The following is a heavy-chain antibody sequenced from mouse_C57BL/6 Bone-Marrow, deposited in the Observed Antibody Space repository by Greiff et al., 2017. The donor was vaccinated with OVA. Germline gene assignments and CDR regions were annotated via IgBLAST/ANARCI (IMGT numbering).Heavy chain of an antibody. CDR2: ISDGGSYT. CDR3: ARDRYYDYDRGHFDY. J-gene: IGHJ2*01. V-gene: IGHV5-4*01. CDR1: GFTFSSYA. D-gene: IGHD2-4*01. Sequence: EVHLVESGGGLVKPGGSLKLSCAASGFTFSSYAMSWVRQTPEKRLEWVATISDGGSYTYYPDNVKGRFTISRDNAKNNLYLQMSHLKSEDTAMYYCARDRYYDYDRGHFDYWGQGTTLTVSS.